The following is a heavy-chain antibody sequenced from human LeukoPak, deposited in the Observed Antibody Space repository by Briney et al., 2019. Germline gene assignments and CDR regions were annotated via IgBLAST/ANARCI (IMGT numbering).Heavy chain of an antibody. CDR3: ARELDFGSNWFDP. CDR1: GGTFSSYA. Sequence: ASVKVSCKASGGTFSSYAISWVRQAPGQGLEWMGGIIPIFGTANYAQKFQGRVTITADESTSTAYMELSSLRSEDTAVYYCARELDFGSNWFDPWGQGTLVTVSS. J-gene: IGHJ5*02. CDR2: IIPIFGTA. D-gene: IGHD3-16*01. V-gene: IGHV1-69*13.